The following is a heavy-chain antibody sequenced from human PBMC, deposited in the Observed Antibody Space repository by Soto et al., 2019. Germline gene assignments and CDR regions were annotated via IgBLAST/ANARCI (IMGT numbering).Heavy chain of an antibody. CDR2: IYPGDSDT. D-gene: IGHD5-18*01. J-gene: IGHJ6*02. CDR1: GYSFTSYW. Sequence: PGESLKISCKGSGYSFTSYWIGWVRQMPGKGLEWMGIIYPGDSDTRYSPSFQGQVTISADKSISTAYLQWSSLKASDTAMYYCARLDTAMVTHYSYGMDVWGQGTTVTV. V-gene: IGHV5-51*01. CDR3: ARLDTAMVTHYSYGMDV.